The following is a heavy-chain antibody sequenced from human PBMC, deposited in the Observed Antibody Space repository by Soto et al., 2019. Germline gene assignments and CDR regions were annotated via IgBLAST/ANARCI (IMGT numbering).Heavy chain of an antibody. D-gene: IGHD1-26*01. J-gene: IGHJ6*02. Sequence: GSLRLSCAASGFTFDDYTMHWVRQAPGKGLEWVSLISWDGGSTYYADSVKGRFTISRDNSKNTLYLQMNSLRAEDTAVYYCAKDVVVGATTGLGDYYYYYGMDVWGQGTTVTVSS. CDR3: AKDVVVGATTGLGDYYYYYGMDV. CDR2: ISWDGGST. CDR1: GFTFDDYT. V-gene: IGHV3-43*01.